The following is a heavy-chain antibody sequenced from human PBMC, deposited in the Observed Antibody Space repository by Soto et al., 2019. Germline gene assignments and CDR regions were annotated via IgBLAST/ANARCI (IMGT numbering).Heavy chain of an antibody. J-gene: IGHJ6*02. CDR3: AKAIESSWYYYGMDV. CDR2: ISGSGGST. CDR1: GFTFSSYA. D-gene: IGHD3-16*02. Sequence: GGSLRLSCAASGFTFSSYAMSWVRQAPGKGLEWVSAISGSGGSTYYADSVKGRFTISRDNSKNTLYLQMNSLRAEDTAVYYCAKAIESSWYYYGMDVWGQGTTVTVSS. V-gene: IGHV3-23*01.